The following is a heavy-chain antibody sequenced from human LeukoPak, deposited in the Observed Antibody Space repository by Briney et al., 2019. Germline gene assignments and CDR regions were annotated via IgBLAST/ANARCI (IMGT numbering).Heavy chain of an antibody. D-gene: IGHD6-19*01. CDR3: ARQRGSGCLDY. Sequence: PGGSLRLSCEAAGFTFTSFWMSWVRQAPGKGLEWVANIKQDGSEKYYVDPVKGRFTISRDNAKNSLSLQMNSLRAEDTAVYYCARQRGSGCLDYWGQGTLVTVSS. CDR2: IKQDGSEK. J-gene: IGHJ4*02. V-gene: IGHV3-7*01. CDR1: GFTFTSFW.